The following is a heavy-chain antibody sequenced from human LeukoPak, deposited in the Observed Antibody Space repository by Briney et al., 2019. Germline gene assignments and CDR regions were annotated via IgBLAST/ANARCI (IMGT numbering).Heavy chain of an antibody. V-gene: IGHV1-8*01. J-gene: IGHJ4*02. Sequence: ASVKVSCEASGYTFTSYDINWVRQATGQGLEWMGWMNPNSGNTGYAQKFQGRVTMTRNTSISTAYMELSSLRSEDTAVYYCARASRRAAAGLGRYFDYWGQGTLVTVSS. D-gene: IGHD6-13*01. CDR2: MNPNSGNT. CDR3: ARASRRAAAGLGRYFDY. CDR1: GYTFTSYD.